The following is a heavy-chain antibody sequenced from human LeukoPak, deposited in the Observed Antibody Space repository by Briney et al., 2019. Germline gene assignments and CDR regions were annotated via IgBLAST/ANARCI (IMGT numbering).Heavy chain of an antibody. V-gene: IGHV3-64*01. CDR2: ISSNGGST. CDR1: GFTFSSYA. Sequence: PGGSLRLSCVASGFTFSSYAMHWVHQAPGNGLEYVSAISSNGGSTYYANSVKGRFTISRDNSKNTLYLQMGSLRAEDMAVYYCARRAGDYSHPYDYWGQGTLVTVSS. D-gene: IGHD3-22*01. CDR3: ARRAGDYSHPYDY. J-gene: IGHJ4*02.